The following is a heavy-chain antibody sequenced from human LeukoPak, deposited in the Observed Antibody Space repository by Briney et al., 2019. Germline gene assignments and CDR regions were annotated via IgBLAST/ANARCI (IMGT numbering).Heavy chain of an antibody. J-gene: IGHJ4*02. D-gene: IGHD3-22*01. V-gene: IGHV3-30*18. Sequence: GGSLRLSCAASGFTFSSYGMHWVRQAPGKGLEWVGVVSYDGSKKFYADFVKGRFSISRDNSKNTLYVEMNSLGAEDTALYYCAKLGFDSSGSHSLVDYWGQGTPVTVSS. CDR1: GFTFSSYG. CDR2: VSYDGSKK. CDR3: AKLGFDSSGSHSLVDY.